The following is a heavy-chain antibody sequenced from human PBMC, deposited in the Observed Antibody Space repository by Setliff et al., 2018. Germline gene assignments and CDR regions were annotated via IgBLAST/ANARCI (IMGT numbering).Heavy chain of an antibody. Sequence: SETLSLTCTVSGASINSGTYYWAWIRQPPGKGLEWNGRIHYSGTTYYNASLKSRVTMSVDTSKNQFSLNLSSVTAADTAVYYCARTGTYRYFDYWSQGALVTVAS. V-gene: IGHV4-39*01. CDR1: GASINSGTYY. CDR2: IHYSGTT. D-gene: IGHD1-26*01. J-gene: IGHJ4*02. CDR3: ARTGTYRYFDY.